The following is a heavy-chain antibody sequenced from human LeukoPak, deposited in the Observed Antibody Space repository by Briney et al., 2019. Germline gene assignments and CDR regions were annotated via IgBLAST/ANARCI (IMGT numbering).Heavy chain of an antibody. Sequence: GGSLRLSCAASGFTFSDYYMSWIRQAPGKGLEWVSYISSSGSTIYYADSVKGRSTISRDNAKNSLYLQMNSLRADDTAVYYCARERRTYYYDSSGSFDYWGQGTLVTVSS. D-gene: IGHD3-22*01. CDR3: ARERRTYYYDSSGSFDY. V-gene: IGHV3-11*01. J-gene: IGHJ4*02. CDR2: ISSSGSTI. CDR1: GFTFSDYY.